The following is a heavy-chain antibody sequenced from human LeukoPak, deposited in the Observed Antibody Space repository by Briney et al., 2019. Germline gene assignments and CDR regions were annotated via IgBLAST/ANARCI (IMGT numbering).Heavy chain of an antibody. CDR1: GFSFGNYA. V-gene: IGHV3-23*01. CDR3: VKDPRDTYGTNWFVS. CDR2: ISGTGGAT. J-gene: IGHJ5*01. D-gene: IGHD2-21*01. Sequence: GSLRLSCLASGFSFGNYAMSWVRQAPGKGLQWVSQISGTGGATWYAGFARDRFTISRDNSKKTLYLQMSGLRVEDTAMYYCVKDPRDTYGTNWFVSWGQGTLLIVSS.